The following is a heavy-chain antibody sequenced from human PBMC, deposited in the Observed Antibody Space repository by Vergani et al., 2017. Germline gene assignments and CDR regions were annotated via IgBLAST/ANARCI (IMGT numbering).Heavy chain of an antibody. CDR1: GGTFSSYA. Sequence: QVQLVQSGAEVKKPGASVKVSCKASGGTFSSYAISWVRQAPGQGLEWMGRIIPIFGTANYAQKFQGRVTITADESTSTAYMELSSLRSEDTAVYYCARGGRKYYDSSGYPKVYYYYGMDGWGQGTTVTVSS. CDR2: IIPIFGTA. J-gene: IGHJ6*02. CDR3: ARGGRKYYDSSGYPKVYYYYGMDG. D-gene: IGHD3-22*01. V-gene: IGHV1-69*13.